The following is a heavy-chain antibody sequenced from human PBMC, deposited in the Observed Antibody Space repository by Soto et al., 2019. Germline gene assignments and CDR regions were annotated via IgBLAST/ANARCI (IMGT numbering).Heavy chain of an antibody. V-gene: IGHV1-69*05. CDR2: IIPMFGTA. CDR3: ASGIQMWLRRINNGYSG. D-gene: IGHD5-12*01. Sequence: QVQLVQSGAEVKKPESSVKVSCKAPGGTFSTYAISWVRQAPGQGLEWMGGIIPMFGTANYAQRFQDRVTXNXKESTNTVYMELSSLRSEDTAVYFCASGIQMWLRRINNGYSGWGQGTLVTVSS. J-gene: IGHJ4*02. CDR1: GGTFSTYA.